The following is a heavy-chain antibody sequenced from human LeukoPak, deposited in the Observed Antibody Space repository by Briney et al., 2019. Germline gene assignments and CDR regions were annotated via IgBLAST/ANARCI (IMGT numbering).Heavy chain of an antibody. CDR2: IYTSGST. Sequence: SETLSLTCTVSGGSISSYYWSWIRQPAGKGLEWIGRIYTSGSTNYNPSLKSRVTMSVDTSKNQFSLKLSSVTAADTAVYYCARVGIAVADTHWDYFDYWGQGTLVTVSS. CDR3: ARVGIAVADTHWDYFDY. CDR1: GGSISSYY. V-gene: IGHV4-4*07. J-gene: IGHJ4*02. D-gene: IGHD6-19*01.